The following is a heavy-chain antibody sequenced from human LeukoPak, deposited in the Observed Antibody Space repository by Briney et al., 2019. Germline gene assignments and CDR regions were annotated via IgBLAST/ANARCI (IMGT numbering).Heavy chain of an antibody. Sequence: GGSLRLSCAASGFTFSSYNMNWVRQAPGKGLVWVSRISTDGRDTTYADSVKGRFTISRDNAKDTVYLQMNSLRAEDTAVYYCAKEGANAFQDYWGQGALVTVSS. V-gene: IGHV3-74*01. CDR3: AKEGANAFQDY. J-gene: IGHJ4*02. D-gene: IGHD3-3*02. CDR2: ISTDGRDT. CDR1: GFTFSSYN.